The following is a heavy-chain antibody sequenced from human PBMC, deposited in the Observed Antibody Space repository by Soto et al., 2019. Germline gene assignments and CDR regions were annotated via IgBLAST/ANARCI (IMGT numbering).Heavy chain of an antibody. J-gene: IGHJ6*02. D-gene: IGHD3-10*01. V-gene: IGHV3-23*01. CDR3: AKASYYGSGSYYRSNYYYYYGMDV. CDR2: ISGSGGST. Sequence: HPGGSLRLSCAASGFTFSSYAMSWVRQAPGKGLEWVSAISGSGGSTYYADSVKGRFTISRDNSKNTLYLQMNSLRAEDTAVYYCAKASYYGSGSYYRSNYYYYYGMDVWGQGTTVTVSS. CDR1: GFTFSSYA.